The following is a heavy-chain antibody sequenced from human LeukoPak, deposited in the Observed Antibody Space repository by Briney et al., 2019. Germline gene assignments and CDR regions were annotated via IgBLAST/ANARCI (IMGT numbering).Heavy chain of an antibody. CDR3: ATRARGHSRWDY. CDR1: GGSITSSNHY. Sequence: PSETLSLTCTVSGGSITSSNHYWGWIRQPPGRGLEWIGSIYYSGNTYYNSSLKSRVTISVDTSKNQFSLKLSSVTAADTAVYYCATRARGHSRWDYWGQGTLVTVSS. D-gene: IGHD2-15*01. V-gene: IGHV4-39*07. J-gene: IGHJ4*02. CDR2: IYYSGNT.